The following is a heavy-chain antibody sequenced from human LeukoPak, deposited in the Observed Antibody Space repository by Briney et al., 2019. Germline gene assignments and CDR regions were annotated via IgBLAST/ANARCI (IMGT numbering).Heavy chain of an antibody. CDR1: GFTFSDYA. V-gene: IGHV3-49*04. CDR3: TRVIRSSSRPPPPNHYTYYGMDV. D-gene: IGHD6-6*01. CDR2: IRSKAYGGTT. J-gene: IGHJ6*02. Sequence: GGSLRLSCTASGFTFSDYAMSWVRQAPGKGLEWVGFIRSKAYGGTTEYAASVKGRFTISRDDSKSIAYLQVNSLKTEDTAVYYCTRVIRSSSRPPPPNHYTYYGMDVWGQGTTVTVSS.